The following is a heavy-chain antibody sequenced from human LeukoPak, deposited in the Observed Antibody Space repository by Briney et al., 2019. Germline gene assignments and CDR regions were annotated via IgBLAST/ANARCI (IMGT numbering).Heavy chain of an antibody. Sequence: GGSLRLSCAASGFTFSSYSMNWVRQAPGKGLEWVSYISSSSSTIYYADSVKGRFTISRDNSKNTLYLQMNSLRAEDTAVYYCAKDSRGSGSYWDYWGQGTLVTVSS. J-gene: IGHJ4*02. CDR1: GFTFSSYS. CDR3: AKDSRGSGSYWDY. CDR2: ISSSSSTI. V-gene: IGHV3-48*01. D-gene: IGHD3-10*01.